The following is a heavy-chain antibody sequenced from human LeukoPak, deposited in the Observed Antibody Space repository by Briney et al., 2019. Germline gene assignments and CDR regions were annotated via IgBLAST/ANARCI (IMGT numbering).Heavy chain of an antibody. CDR3: ARGSGRGYCSGGSCYRGAFDI. CDR2: INAHRTI. D-gene: IGHD2-15*01. CDR1: GFTFSSYW. J-gene: IGHJ3*02. V-gene: IGHV3-48*01. Sequence: PGGSLRLSCAASGFTFSSYWMSWVRQAPGKGLEWISYINAHRTIYYADSVEGRFTISRDNAKNSAYLQLNSLRVEDTAVYYCARGSGRGYCSGGSCYRGAFDIWGQGTMVTVSS.